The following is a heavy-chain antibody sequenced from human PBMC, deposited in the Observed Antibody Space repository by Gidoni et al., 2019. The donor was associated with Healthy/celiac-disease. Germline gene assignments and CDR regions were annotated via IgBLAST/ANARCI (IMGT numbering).Heavy chain of an antibody. J-gene: IGHJ4*02. V-gene: IGHV3-15*01. CDR1: GFTFSNAW. CDR3: TTPYDFWSGFYY. Sequence: EVQLVESGGGLVKPGGSLRLSCAASGFTFSNAWISWVRQAPGKGLEWVGRIKSKTDGGTTDYAAPVKGRFTISRDYSTYTLYLQMNSLKTEDTAVYYCTTPYDFWSGFYYWGQGTLVTVSS. D-gene: IGHD3-3*01. CDR2: IKSKTDGGTT.